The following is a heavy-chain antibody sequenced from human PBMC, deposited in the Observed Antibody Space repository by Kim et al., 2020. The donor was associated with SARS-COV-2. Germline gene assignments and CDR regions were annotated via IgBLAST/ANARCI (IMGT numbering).Heavy chain of an antibody. D-gene: IGHD4-17*01. J-gene: IGHJ5*02. CDR3: ARQGSTVTGFFFDP. V-gene: IGHV4-39*01. Sequence: NPSLKSRVTISVDTSKNQFSLKLSSVTAADTAVYYCARQGSTVTGFFFDPWGQGTLVTVSS.